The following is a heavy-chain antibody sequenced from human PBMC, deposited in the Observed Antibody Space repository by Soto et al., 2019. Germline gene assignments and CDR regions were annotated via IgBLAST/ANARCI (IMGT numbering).Heavy chain of an antibody. J-gene: IGHJ3*02. Sequence: LRLSCAASGFTFGSFSLNWVRQAPGKGPEWVSYVSSSSTTMYYADSVKGRFTISRDNAKNSLYLQMNSLRDEDTAVYYCARDRGYSDAWAFDIWGQGTMVTVSS. D-gene: IGHD5-18*01. CDR3: ARDRGYSDAWAFDI. CDR2: VSSSSTTM. V-gene: IGHV3-48*02. CDR1: GFTFGSFS.